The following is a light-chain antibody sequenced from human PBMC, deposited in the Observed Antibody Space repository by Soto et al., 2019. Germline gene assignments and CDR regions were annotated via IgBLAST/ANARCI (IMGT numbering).Light chain of an antibody. CDR1: QTVNTY. J-gene: IGKJ4*01. CDR2: DSS. V-gene: IGKV1-33*01. CDR3: QQYENLPS. Sequence: DIQMTQSPSSLSASIGDRVTITCRASQTVNTYLNWHQQKPGKGPKLLIHDSSNLEIGVPSRFSGSGSGTDFTLTIDNLQPEDIATYYCQQYENLPSFGGGTKVDIK.